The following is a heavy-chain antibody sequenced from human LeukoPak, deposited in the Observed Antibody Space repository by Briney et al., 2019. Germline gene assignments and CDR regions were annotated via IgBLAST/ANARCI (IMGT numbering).Heavy chain of an antibody. J-gene: IGHJ4*02. CDR1: GFTFSSYA. CDR3: AKWSSGSPGDY. V-gene: IGHV3-23*01. Sequence: GGSLRLSCAASGFTFSSYAMSWVRQAPGKGLEWVSGISGSGGSTYYADSVKGRFTISSDNSKNTLYLQMNSLRAEDTAVHYCAKWSSGSPGDYWGQGTLVTVSS. CDR2: ISGSGGST. D-gene: IGHD1-26*01.